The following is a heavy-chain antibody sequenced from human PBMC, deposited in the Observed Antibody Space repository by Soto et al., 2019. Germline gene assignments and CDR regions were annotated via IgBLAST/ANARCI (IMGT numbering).Heavy chain of an antibody. CDR2: IYYSGST. V-gene: IGHV4-39*01. CDR3: ARRERYSSGWPYYYYHYGMDV. D-gene: IGHD6-19*01. J-gene: IGHJ6*02. Sequence: SETLSLTCTVSGGSISSSSYYWGWIRQPPGKGLEWIGSIYYSGSTYYNPSLKSRVTISVDTSKNQFSLKLSSVTAADTAVYYCARRERYSSGWPYYYYHYGMDVWGQGTTVT. CDR1: GGSISSSSYY.